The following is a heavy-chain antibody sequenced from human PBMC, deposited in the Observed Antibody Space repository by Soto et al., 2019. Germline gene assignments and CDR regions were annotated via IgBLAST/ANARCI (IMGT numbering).Heavy chain of an antibody. J-gene: IGHJ6*02. CDR1: GGTFSSYA. CDR3: ARDSWLRNYYYYYGMDV. Sequence: QVQLVQSGAEVKKPGSSVKVSCKASGGTFSSYAISWVRQAPGQGLEWMGGIIPIFGTANYAQKFQGRVTIPADESTSTAYMELSSLSSEDTAVYYCARDSWLRNYYYYYGMDVWGQGTTVTVSS. CDR2: IIPIFGTA. V-gene: IGHV1-69*01. D-gene: IGHD5-12*01.